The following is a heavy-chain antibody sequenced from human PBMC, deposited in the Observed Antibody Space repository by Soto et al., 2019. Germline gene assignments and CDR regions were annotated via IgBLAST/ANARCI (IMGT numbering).Heavy chain of an antibody. Sequence: GGSLILSCAASGFTFSSYSMNWVRQAPGKGLEWVSSISSSSSYIYYADSVKGRFTISRDNAKNSLYLQMNSLRAEDTAVYYCARHKASYGYRYGMDVWGQGTTVTVSS. CDR2: ISSSSSYI. J-gene: IGHJ6*02. D-gene: IGHD5-18*01. V-gene: IGHV3-21*01. CDR3: ARHKASYGYRYGMDV. CDR1: GFTFSSYS.